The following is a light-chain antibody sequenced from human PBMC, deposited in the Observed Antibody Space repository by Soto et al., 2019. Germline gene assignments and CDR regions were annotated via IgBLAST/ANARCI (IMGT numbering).Light chain of an antibody. CDR3: QQYETFSGT. Sequence: DIQMTQSPSTLSASVGAPVPVTCRASQSVSGWLAWYQQKPGEAPKLLIYDASALPRGVPSRFSGSGSGTKFTLTTASLQPDDFATYYCQQYETFSGTFGPGTKVDIK. CDR1: QSVSGW. V-gene: IGKV1-5*01. J-gene: IGKJ1*01. CDR2: DAS.